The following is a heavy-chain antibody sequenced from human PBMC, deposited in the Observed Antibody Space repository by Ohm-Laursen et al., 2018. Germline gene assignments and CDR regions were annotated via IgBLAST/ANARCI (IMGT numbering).Heavy chain of an antibody. CDR3: TRGRLYPSPLDP. J-gene: IGHJ5*02. CDR1: GGSFSGNS. Sequence: SQTLSLTCAVLGGSFSGNSWTWVRQSPGKGLEWIGEITHSGGTDYNPSLKSRLIMTVDPSKNQFSLNLTSVTAADTAVYYCTRGRLYPSPLDPWGQGSLVTVSS. D-gene: IGHD5/OR15-5a*01. CDR2: ITHSGGT. V-gene: IGHV4-34*01.